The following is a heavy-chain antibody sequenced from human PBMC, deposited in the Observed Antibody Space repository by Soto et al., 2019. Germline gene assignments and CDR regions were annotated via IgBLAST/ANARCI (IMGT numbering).Heavy chain of an antibody. Sequence: QVQLVQSGAEVKKPGASVKVSCKASGDTFTDYYIHWVRQAPGQGLAWMGTVNPSGGHTTYAQHFLGRMTMTRDTSTSTLYRELTSLTSEDTAVYYCARGGHVVVVTAALDYWGQGTLVTVSS. J-gene: IGHJ4*02. CDR1: GDTFTDYY. D-gene: IGHD2-21*02. CDR3: ARGGHVVVVTAALDY. CDR2: VNPSGGHT. V-gene: IGHV1-46*01.